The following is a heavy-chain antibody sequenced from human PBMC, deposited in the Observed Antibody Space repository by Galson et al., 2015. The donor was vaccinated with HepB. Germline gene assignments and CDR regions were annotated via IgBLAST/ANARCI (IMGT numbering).Heavy chain of an antibody. J-gene: IGHJ4*02. V-gene: IGHV1-46*01. CDR2: INPSGGST. CDR3: ASRRDGYNLVFDY. Sequence: SVKVSCKASGYTFTSYYMHWVRQAPGQGLEWMGIINPSGGSTSYAQKFQGRVTMTRDTSTSTAYMELSSLRSEDTAVYYCASRRDGYNLVFDYWGQGTLVTVSS. CDR1: GYTFTSYY. D-gene: IGHD5-24*01.